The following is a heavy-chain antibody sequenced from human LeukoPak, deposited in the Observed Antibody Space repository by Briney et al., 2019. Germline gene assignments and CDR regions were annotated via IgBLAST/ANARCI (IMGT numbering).Heavy chain of an antibody. CDR1: GFTFSSYG. CDR3: ARFAAGGSYYYYMDV. V-gene: IGHV3-33*01. CDR2: IWYDGSNK. Sequence: GGSLRLSCAASGFTFSSYGMHWVRQAPGKGLEWVAVIWYDGSNKYYADSVKGRFTISRDNSKNTLYLQINSLRAEDTAVYYCARFAAGGSYYYYMDVWGKGTTVTVSS. D-gene: IGHD6-25*01. J-gene: IGHJ6*03.